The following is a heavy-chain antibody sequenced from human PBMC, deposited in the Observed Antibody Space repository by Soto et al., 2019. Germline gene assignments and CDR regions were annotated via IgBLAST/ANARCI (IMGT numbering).Heavy chain of an antibody. D-gene: IGHD5-12*01. Sequence: QVQLQESGPGLVKSSQTLSLTCSVSGGTINSGDYFWSWIRQPPGKGLEWIGSIFYTGSTYYSPSLKSRASMSMDRSKNLCSLRLRSLTAADTAVYFCARVKATLYRDYYFDYWGQGTLVTVSS. CDR1: GGTINSGDYF. J-gene: IGHJ4*02. CDR3: ARVKATLYRDYYFDY. CDR2: IFYTGST. V-gene: IGHV4-30-4*01.